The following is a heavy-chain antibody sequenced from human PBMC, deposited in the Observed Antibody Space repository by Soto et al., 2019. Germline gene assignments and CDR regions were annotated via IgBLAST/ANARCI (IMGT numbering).Heavy chain of an antibody. CDR1: GCTFSSYG. Sequence: EVQLLQSGGGSVQPGGSLRLSCEASGCTFSSYGMTWVRQAPGKGLGWVAGISGSGVDTKYADSVEGRFIIARDNSTNKMYLQMNNLRVEDMIVYLCADGGAYCYGDCTRTHWGQGTLVTVSS. J-gene: IGHJ4*02. CDR3: ADGGAYCYGDCTRTH. V-gene: IGHV3-23*01. CDR2: ISGSGVDT. D-gene: IGHD2-21*02.